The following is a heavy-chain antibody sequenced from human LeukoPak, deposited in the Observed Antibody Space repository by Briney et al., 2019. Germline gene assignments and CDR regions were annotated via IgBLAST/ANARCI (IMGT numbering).Heavy chain of an antibody. CDR1: GGAISSYY. CDR3: ARDGGYSSSPLGDNWFDP. D-gene: IGHD6-6*01. V-gene: IGHV4-4*07. Sequence: SETLSLTCSVSGGAISSYYWSWIRRPAGKGLEWIGSIYYSGSTYYNPSLKSRVTISVDTSKNQFSLKLSSVTAADTAVYYCARDGGYSSSPLGDNWFDPWGQGTLVTVSS. J-gene: IGHJ5*02. CDR2: IYYSGST.